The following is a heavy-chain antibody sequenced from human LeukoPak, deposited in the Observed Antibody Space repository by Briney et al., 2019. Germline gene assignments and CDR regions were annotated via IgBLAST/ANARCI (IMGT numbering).Heavy chain of an antibody. CDR3: AEDHDERGLDH. J-gene: IGHJ4*02. CDR2: IKSTTDGGTT. D-gene: IGHD1-1*01. CDR1: GFTFSNAW. V-gene: IGHV3-15*01. Sequence: GGSLRLSCAASGFTFSNAWMSWVRQAPGKGLEWVGRIKSTTDGGTTAYAAPVKGRFSISRDDSKNTLFLQMNSLKTEDTAVYYCAEDHDERGLDHWGQGTLVTVSS.